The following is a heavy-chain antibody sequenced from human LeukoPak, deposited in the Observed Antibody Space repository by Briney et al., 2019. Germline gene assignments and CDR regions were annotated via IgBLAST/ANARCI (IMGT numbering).Heavy chain of an antibody. D-gene: IGHD3-22*01. CDR1: GFTFSSYS. V-gene: IGHV3-48*01. Sequence: GGSPRLSCAASGFTFSSYSMNWVRQAPGKGLEWVSYISSSSTIYYADSVKGRFTISRDNAKNSLYLQMNSLRAEDTAVYYCARNANYYDSSGDFDYWGQGTLVTVSS. CDR2: ISSSSTI. CDR3: ARNANYYDSSGDFDY. J-gene: IGHJ4*02.